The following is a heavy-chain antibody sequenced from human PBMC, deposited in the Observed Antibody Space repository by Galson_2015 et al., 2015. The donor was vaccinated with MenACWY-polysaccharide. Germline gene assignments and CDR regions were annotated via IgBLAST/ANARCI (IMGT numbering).Heavy chain of an antibody. D-gene: IGHD5-18*01. J-gene: IGHJ4*02. CDR1: GYTFTSYD. Sequence: SVKASCKASGYTFTSYDINWVRQATGQGLEWMGWMNPNSGNTGYAQKFQGRVTMTRDTSLSTAYMELRSLRYEDTAVYYCARVVRRKYSYSDYWGQGTLVSVSS. CDR2: MNPNSGNT. CDR3: ARVVRRKYSYSDY. V-gene: IGHV1-8*01.